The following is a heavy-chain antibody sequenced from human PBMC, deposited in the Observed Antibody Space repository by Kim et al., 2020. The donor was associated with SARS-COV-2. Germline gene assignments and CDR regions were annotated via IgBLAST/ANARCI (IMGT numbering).Heavy chain of an antibody. V-gene: IGHV3-23*01. CDR2: ISGSGGST. D-gene: IGHD6-13*01. J-gene: IGHJ5*02. CDR3: AKDVHSSSWYVGFWFDP. Sequence: GGSLRLSCAASGFTFSSYAMSWVRQAPGKGLEWVSAISGSGGSTYYADSVKGRFTISRDNSKNTLYLQMNSLRAEDTAVYYCAKDVHSSSWYVGFWFDPWGQGTLVTVSS. CDR1: GFTFSSYA.